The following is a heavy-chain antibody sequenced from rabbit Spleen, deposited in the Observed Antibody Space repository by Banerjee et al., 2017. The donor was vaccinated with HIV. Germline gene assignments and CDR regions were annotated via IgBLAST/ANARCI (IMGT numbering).Heavy chain of an antibody. V-gene: IGHV1S40*01. Sequence: QSLEESGGDLLKPGASLTLTCTASGFAFSSNDYMCWVRQDPGKGLELIACIYAGSSGYTYSATWAKGRFTCSRPSSTTVTLQMTSLTAADTATYFCARDTSSSFSSYGMDLWGPGTLV. CDR1: GFAFSSNDY. J-gene: IGHJ6*01. CDR2: IYAGSSGYT. D-gene: IGHD1-1*01. CDR3: ARDTSSSFSSYGMDL.